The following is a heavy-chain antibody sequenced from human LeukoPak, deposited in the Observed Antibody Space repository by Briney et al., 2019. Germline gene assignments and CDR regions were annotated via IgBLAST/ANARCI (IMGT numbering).Heavy chain of an antibody. CDR1: GFIFSNYG. D-gene: IGHD3-10*01. CDR3: VSAIRGSPIDY. V-gene: IGHV3-23*01. J-gene: IGHJ4*02. CDR2: ISGSGSST. Sequence: GGSLRLSCAASGFIFSNYGMNWVRQAPGKGLDWVSSISGSGSSTYYAESVKGRVTISRDNAKNSLFLQMNSLRAEDTAIYYCVSAIRGSPIDYWGQGTLVSVPS.